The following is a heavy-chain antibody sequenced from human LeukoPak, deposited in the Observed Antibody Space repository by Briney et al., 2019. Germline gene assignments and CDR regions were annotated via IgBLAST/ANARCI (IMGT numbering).Heavy chain of an antibody. J-gene: IGHJ4*02. CDR2: IRSTDYGGTT. CDR1: GFTFGDYP. Sequence: GGSLRLSCTASGFTFGDYPLSWVRQAPGKGLEWVGLIRSTDYGGTTEYAASVKGRFAISRDDSKSIAYLQMNSLKTADTAMYYCTRRGYTYGLKVYYFDDWGQGTLVTVSS. D-gene: IGHD5-18*01. CDR3: TRRGYTYGLKVYYFDD. V-gene: IGHV3-49*04.